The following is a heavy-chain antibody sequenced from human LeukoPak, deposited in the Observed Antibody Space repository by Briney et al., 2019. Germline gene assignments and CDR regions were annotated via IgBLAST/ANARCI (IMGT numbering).Heavy chain of an antibody. CDR2: I. D-gene: IGHD5-24*01. J-gene: IGHJ4*02. V-gene: IGHV3-69-1*02. CDR1: GFTFSNYD. Sequence: GGSLRLSCAASGFTFSNYDMHWVRQAPGKGLEWVSAIKGRFTISRDNAENSLYLQMNSLRAVGTAVYFCARGEEKATITALDSWGQGTLVTVSS. CDR3: ARGEEKATITALDS.